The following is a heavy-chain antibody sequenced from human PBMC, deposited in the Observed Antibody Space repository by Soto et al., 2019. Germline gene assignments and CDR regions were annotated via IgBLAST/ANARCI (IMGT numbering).Heavy chain of an antibody. Sequence: GGSLRLSCAASGFTFSSSWMYWFRQGPGKGLVWVSGISGDGDSTVHADSVKGRFTISRDNAKNTLYLQMNSLIVEDTALYYCARAGLLASGDYWGQGTLVTVSS. CDR2: ISGDGDST. CDR1: GFTFSSSW. V-gene: IGHV3-74*01. D-gene: IGHD1-26*01. J-gene: IGHJ4*02. CDR3: ARAGLLASGDY.